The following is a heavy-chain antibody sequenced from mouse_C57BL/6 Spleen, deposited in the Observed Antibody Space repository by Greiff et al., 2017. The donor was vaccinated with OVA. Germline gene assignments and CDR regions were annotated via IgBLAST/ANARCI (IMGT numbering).Heavy chain of an antibody. Sequence: QVQLQQPGAELVMPGASVKLSCKASGYTFTSYWMHWVKQRPGQGLEWIGEIDPSDSYTNYNQKFKGKSTLTVDKSSSTAYMQLSSLTSEDSAVYYCARWGIGNPAYWGQGTLVTVSA. CDR3: ARWGIGNPAY. V-gene: IGHV1-69*01. CDR1: GYTFTSYW. J-gene: IGHJ3*01. CDR2: IDPSDSYT. D-gene: IGHD2-1*01.